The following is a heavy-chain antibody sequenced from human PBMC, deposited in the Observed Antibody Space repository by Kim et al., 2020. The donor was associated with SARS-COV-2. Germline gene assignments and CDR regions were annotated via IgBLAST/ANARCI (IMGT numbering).Heavy chain of an antibody. J-gene: IGHJ4*02. Sequence: GGSLRLSCAASGFTFTNYWMSWVRQAPGKGLEWVASIKQDGTEKSYVDSVKGRFTITRDNAKTSLYLQMRSMSAEDTAASYCERTSAHTGDYGGQ. V-gene: IGHV3-7*03. CDR3: ERTSAHTGDY. CDR1: GFTFTNYW. D-gene: IGHD6-25*01. CDR2: IKQDGTEK.